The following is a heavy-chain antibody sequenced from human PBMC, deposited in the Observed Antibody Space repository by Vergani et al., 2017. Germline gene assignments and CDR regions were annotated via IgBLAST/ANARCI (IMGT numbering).Heavy chain of an antibody. CDR1: GYTFTGYY. CDR3: ARGRDSSGYYYRDFDY. Sequence: QVQLVQSGAEVKKPGASVKVSCKASGYTFTGYYMHWVRQAPGQGLEWMGWINPNSGGTNYAQRFQGRVTMTRDTSISTAYMERSRLRSDDTAVYYCARGRDSSGYYYRDFDYWGQGTLVTVSS. J-gene: IGHJ4*02. CDR2: INPNSGGT. D-gene: IGHD3-22*01. V-gene: IGHV1-2*02.